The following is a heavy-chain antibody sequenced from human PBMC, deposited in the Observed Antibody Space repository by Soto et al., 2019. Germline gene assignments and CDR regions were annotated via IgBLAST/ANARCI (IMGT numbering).Heavy chain of an antibody. CDR1: GYTFSSYG. Sequence: QIQLVQSGAEVKKPGASVKVSCKASGYTFSSYGITWVRQAPGQGLEWMGWISVYNGHTNYAQKFQDRVIMTTDTSTSTAYMELRSLGSDDTAVYFCARDLGSTVAARLFDYWGQGTLVTVSS. CDR2: ISVYNGHT. CDR3: ARDLGSTVAARLFDY. D-gene: IGHD6-6*01. V-gene: IGHV1-18*01. J-gene: IGHJ4*02.